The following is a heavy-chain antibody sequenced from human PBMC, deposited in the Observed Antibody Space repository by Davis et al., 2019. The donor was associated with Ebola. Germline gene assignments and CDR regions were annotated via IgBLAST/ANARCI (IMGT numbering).Heavy chain of an antibody. CDR1: GFTFSSYG. J-gene: IGHJ6*02. CDR2: IWYDGSNK. D-gene: IGHD6-6*01. Sequence: GESLKISCAASGFTFSSYGMHWVRQAPGKGLEWVAVIWYDGSNKYYADSVKGRFTISRDNAKNSLYLQMNSLRAKDTAVYYCARSSIAARPGYYYGMDVWGQGTTVTVSS. V-gene: IGHV3-33*03. CDR3: ARSSIAARPGYYYGMDV.